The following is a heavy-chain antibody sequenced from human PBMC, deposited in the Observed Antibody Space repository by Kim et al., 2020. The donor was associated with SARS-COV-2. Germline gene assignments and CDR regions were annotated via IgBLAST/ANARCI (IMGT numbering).Heavy chain of an antibody. CDR2: IYYSGST. Sequence: SETLSLTCTVSGGSISSSSYYWGWIRQPPGKGLEWIGSIYYSGSTYYNPSLKSRVTISVDTSKNQFSLKLSSVTAADTAVYYCARRAYSGSYYYFDYWGQGTLVTVSS. D-gene: IGHD1-26*01. CDR3: ARRAYSGSYYYFDY. J-gene: IGHJ4*02. V-gene: IGHV4-39*01. CDR1: GGSISSSSYY.